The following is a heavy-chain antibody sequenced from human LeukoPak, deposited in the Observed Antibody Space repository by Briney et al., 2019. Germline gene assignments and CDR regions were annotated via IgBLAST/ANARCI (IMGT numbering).Heavy chain of an antibody. CDR1: GGSISSYY. V-gene: IGHV4-59*01. CDR3: ARDSGSYYNNWFDP. CDR2: IYYSGST. J-gene: IGHJ5*02. Sequence: SETLSLTCTVSGGSISSYYWSWIRQPPGKGLEWIGYIYYSGSTNYNPSLKSRVTISVDTSKNQFSLKLSSVTAADTAVYYCARDSGSYYNNWFDPWGQGTLVTVSS. D-gene: IGHD3-10*01.